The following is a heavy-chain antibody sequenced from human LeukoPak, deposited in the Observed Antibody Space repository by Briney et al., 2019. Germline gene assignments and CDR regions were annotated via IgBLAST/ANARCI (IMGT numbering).Heavy chain of an antibody. J-gene: IGHJ4*02. CDR3: ARVKPWDGYNPYYFDY. CDR2: INPSGGST. Sequence: ASVKVSCKASGYTFTNYYMHWVRQAPGQGLEWMGIINPSGGSTTYAQKFQGRVTMTRDTSTSTVYMELSSLRSEDAAVYYCARVKPWDGYNPYYFDYWGQGTLVTVSS. V-gene: IGHV1-46*01. D-gene: IGHD5-24*01. CDR1: GYTFTNYY.